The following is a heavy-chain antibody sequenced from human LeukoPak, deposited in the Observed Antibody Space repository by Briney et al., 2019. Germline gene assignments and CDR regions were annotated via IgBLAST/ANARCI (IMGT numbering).Heavy chain of an antibody. CDR3: AKRGDPGYYDSSGYSHDY. D-gene: IGHD3-22*01. Sequence: PGGSLRLSCAASGFTFSSYGMHWVRQAPGKGLEWVAFIRYDGSNKYYADSVKGRFTISRDNSKNTLYLQMNSLRAEDTAVYYCAKRGDPGYYDSSGYSHDYWGQGTLVTVSP. V-gene: IGHV3-30*02. CDR1: GFTFSSYG. CDR2: IRYDGSNK. J-gene: IGHJ4*02.